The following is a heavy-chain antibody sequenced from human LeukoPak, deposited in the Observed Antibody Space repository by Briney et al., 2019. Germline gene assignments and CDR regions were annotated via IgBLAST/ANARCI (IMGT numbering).Heavy chain of an antibody. Sequence: SETLSLTCTVPGGSISSYYWSWIRQPPGKGLEWIGYIYYSGSTNYNPSLKSRVTISVDTSKNQFSLKLSSVTAADTAVYYCATMIVVYAFDIWGQGTMVTVSS. V-gene: IGHV4-59*01. CDR1: GGSISSYY. J-gene: IGHJ3*02. CDR3: ATMIVVYAFDI. D-gene: IGHD3-22*01. CDR2: IYYSGST.